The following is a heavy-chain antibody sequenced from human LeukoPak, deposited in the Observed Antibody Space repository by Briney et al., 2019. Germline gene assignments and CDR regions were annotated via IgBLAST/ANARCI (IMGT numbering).Heavy chain of an antibody. V-gene: IGHV1-46*01. J-gene: IGHJ3*02. CDR1: GYTFTSYY. CDR2: INPSGGST. Sequence: ASVKVSCKASGYTFTSYYMHWVRQAPGQGLEWMGIINPSGGSTSYAQKFQGRVTMTRDMSTSTVYMELSSLRSEDTAVYYCAWKMMTTGAFDIWGQGTMVTVSS. D-gene: IGHD4-17*01. CDR3: AWKMMTTGAFDI.